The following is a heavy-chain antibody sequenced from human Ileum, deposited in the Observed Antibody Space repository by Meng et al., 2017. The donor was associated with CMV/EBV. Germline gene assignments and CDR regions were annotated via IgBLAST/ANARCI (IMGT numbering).Heavy chain of an antibody. J-gene: IGHJ4*02. D-gene: IGHD6-19*01. CDR2: IYSSGST. V-gene: IGHV4-4*07. CDR3: AREESVGIAVTGTFDY. CDR1: GDSISSNF. Sequence: VPLQEAGSGLVKPSETLSLTCTVSGDSISSNFWSWIRQPAGKGLEWIGRIYSSGSTFYNPSLNSRVTMSVDTSKNQFSLSLASVTAADTAIYFCAREESVGIAVTGTFDYWGQGILVTVSS.